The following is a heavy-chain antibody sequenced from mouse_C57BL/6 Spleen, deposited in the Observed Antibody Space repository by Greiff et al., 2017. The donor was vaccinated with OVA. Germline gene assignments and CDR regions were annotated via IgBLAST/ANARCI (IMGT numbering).Heavy chain of an antibody. CDR1: GYAFSSSW. CDR3: ARKDDVGAMDY. CDR2: IYPGDGDT. Sequence: QVQLKQSGPELVKPGASVKISCKASGYAFSSSWMNWVKQRPGKGLEWIGRIYPGDGDTNYNGKFKGKATLTADKSSSTAYMQLSSLTSEDSAVYFCARKDDVGAMDYWGQGTSVTVSS. V-gene: IGHV1-82*01. J-gene: IGHJ4*01. D-gene: IGHD2-12*01.